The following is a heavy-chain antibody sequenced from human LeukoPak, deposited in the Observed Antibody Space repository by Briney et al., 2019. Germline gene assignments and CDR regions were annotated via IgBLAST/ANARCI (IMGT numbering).Heavy chain of an antibody. Sequence: AGGSLRLSCAASGFTFSSYAMSWVRQAPGKGMEWVSTISGSGGSAYYADSVKGRFTISRDNSKNTVYLQLSSLRAEDTALYYCAKRPYCSGTVCYHIDYWGQGTLVTVSS. D-gene: IGHD2-15*01. J-gene: IGHJ4*02. CDR3: AKRPYCSGTVCYHIDY. CDR1: GFTFSSYA. V-gene: IGHV3-23*01. CDR2: ISGSGGSA.